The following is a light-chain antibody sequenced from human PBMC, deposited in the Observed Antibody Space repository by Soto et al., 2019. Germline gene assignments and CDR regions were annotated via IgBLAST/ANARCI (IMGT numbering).Light chain of an antibody. CDR3: QQYDNLYT. J-gene: IGKJ2*01. CDR2: DAS. Sequence: DIQMTQSPSSLSASVGDRVTITCQASQDISNYLNWYQQKPGKAPKLLIYDASNLETGVPSRFSGSGPGTDFTFTISSLQPEDIATYYCQQYDNLYTFGQGTKLEIK. CDR1: QDISNY. V-gene: IGKV1-33*01.